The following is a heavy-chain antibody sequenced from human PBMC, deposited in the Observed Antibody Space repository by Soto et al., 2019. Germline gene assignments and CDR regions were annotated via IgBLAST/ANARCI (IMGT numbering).Heavy chain of an antibody. V-gene: IGHV3-43*01. J-gene: IGHJ1*01. D-gene: IGHD6-13*01. Sequence: GGSLRLSCAASGFTFDDYTMHWVRQAPGKGLEWVSLISWDGGSTYYADSVKGRFTISRDNSKNSLYLQMNSLRTEDTALYYCASQALNPQLVYFQHWGQGTLVTVSS. CDR3: ASQALNPQLVYFQH. CDR1: GFTFDDYT. CDR2: ISWDGGST.